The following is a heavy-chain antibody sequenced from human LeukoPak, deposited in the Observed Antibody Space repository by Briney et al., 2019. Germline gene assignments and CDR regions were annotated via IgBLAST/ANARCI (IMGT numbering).Heavy chain of an antibody. CDR1: GFTFGSYW. CDR3: ARSIVGAPFDY. D-gene: IGHD1-26*01. CDR2: IKQDGSEK. J-gene: IGHJ4*02. V-gene: IGHV3-7*03. Sequence: GGSLRLSCAASGFTFGSYWMSWVRQAPGKGLEWVANIKQDGSEKYYVDSVKGRFTISRDNAKNSLYLQMNSLRAEDTAVYYCARSIVGAPFDYWGQGTLVTVSS.